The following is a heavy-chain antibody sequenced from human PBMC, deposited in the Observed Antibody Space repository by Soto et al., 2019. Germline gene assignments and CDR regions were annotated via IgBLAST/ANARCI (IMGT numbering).Heavy chain of an antibody. J-gene: IGHJ6*02. CDR1: GGSISSGGYS. CDR3: ARARVAYGMDV. D-gene: IGHD2-15*01. V-gene: IGHV4-30-2*01. Sequence: QLQLQESGSGLVKPSQTLSLTCAVSGGSISSGGYSWSWIRQPPGKGLEWIGYIYHSGSTYYNPFLKSRVTISVDRSKTQFSLKLSSVTAADTAVYYCARARVAYGMDVWGQGTTVTVSS. CDR2: IYHSGST.